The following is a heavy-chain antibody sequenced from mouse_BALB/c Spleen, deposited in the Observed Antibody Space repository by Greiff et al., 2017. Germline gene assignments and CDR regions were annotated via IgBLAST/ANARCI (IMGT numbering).Heavy chain of an antibody. Sequence: VQLQQSGAELMKPGASVKISCKATGYTFSSYWIEWVKQRPGHGLEWIGEILPGSGSTNYNEKFKGKATFTADTSSNTAYMQLSSLTSEDSAVYYCARQGYYGGYYAMDYWGQGTSVTVSS. J-gene: IGHJ4*01. CDR2: ILPGSGST. V-gene: IGHV1-9*01. CDR3: ARQGYYGGYYAMDY. D-gene: IGHD1-1*01. CDR1: GYTFSSYW.